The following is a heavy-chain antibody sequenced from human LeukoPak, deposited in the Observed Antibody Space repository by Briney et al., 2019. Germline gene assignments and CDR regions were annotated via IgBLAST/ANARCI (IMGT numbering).Heavy chain of an antibody. CDR1: GGSISSYY. J-gene: IGHJ3*02. V-gene: IGHV4-59*01. CDR2: IYYSGST. Sequence: SETLSLTCTVAGGSISSYYWSWIRQPPGKGLEWIGYIYYSGSTNYNPSLKCRVTISVDTSKNQFSLKLSSVTAADTAVYYCARDRFGGYGAFDIWAQGTMVTVSS. CDR3: ARDRFGGYGAFDI. D-gene: IGHD3-22*01.